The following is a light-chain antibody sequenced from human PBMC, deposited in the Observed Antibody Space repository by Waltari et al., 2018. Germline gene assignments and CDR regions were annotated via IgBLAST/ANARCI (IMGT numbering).Light chain of an antibody. V-gene: IGLV1-47*01. CDR1: SPTLGSNH. CDR3: ATWDDSLNSPV. Sequence: QSVLTQPPSASATPGQRVTTPCSGSSPTLGSNHVSWYQQVPGTAPKLLIHRNNQRPSGVPDRFSGSKSGTSASLANSGPRSEDEADYYCATWDDSLNSPVFGGGTKLTVL. CDR2: RNN. J-gene: IGLJ2*01.